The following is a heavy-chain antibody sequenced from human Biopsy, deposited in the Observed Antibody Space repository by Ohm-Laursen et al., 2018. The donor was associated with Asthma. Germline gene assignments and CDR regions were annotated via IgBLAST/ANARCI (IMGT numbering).Heavy chain of an antibody. D-gene: IGHD3-22*01. J-gene: IGHJ4*01. CDR1: GFMFRSFG. Sequence: SLRLSCAASGFMFRSFGMHWVRQAPGKGLEWVAVISYDGNHKFYEDSVKGRFAISRDNAKNSLYLQMQSLRPEDTAFYYCAKSADYYDSTDYLDFWGRGTLVTVSS. CDR3: AKSADYYDSTDYLDF. CDR2: ISYDGNHK. V-gene: IGHV3-30*18.